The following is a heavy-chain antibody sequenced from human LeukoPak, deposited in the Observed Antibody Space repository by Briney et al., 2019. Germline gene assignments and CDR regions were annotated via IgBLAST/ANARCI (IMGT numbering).Heavy chain of an antibody. CDR3: ARGGYYGSGSYYNAANWFDP. V-gene: IGHV4-30-4*01. Sequence: PSETLSLTCTVSGGSISSGDYYWSWIRQPPGKGLEWIVYIYYSGSTYYNPSLKSRVTISVDTSKNQFSLKLSSVTAADTAVYYCARGGYYGSGSYYNAANWFDPWGQGTLVTVSS. J-gene: IGHJ5*02. CDR2: IYYSGST. D-gene: IGHD3-10*01. CDR1: GGSISSGDYY.